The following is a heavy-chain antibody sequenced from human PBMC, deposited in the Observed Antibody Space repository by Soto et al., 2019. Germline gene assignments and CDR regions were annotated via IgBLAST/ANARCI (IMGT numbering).Heavy chain of an antibody. CDR1: GCTFRNYP. V-gene: IGHV1-69*02. CDR3: ARGPLVVLNYFES. CDR2: IFPLTDIP. J-gene: IGHJ4*02. Sequence: QVQLVQSGTEVKKPGSSVKVSCKASGCTFRNYPINWVRQAPGQGLEWMGSIFPLTDIPDYAQNFQARLTISADKSTSTAYMEMSSLTSDDTALYFCARGPLVVLNYFESWGQGSLFTV.